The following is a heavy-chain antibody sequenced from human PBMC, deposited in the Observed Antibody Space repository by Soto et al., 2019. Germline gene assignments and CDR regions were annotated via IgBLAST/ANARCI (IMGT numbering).Heavy chain of an antibody. CDR3: ARWGTTGGLDV. CDR1: GFTFRSYV. V-gene: IGHV3-30*19. D-gene: IGHD3-16*01. Sequence: QVQLVESGGGVFQPGTSLRVSCVGSGFTFRSYVIHGVRQAPGKGLEWVALTSYDGSDKYYGDSVRGRFTISRDNSRNTVDLQMDSLRLEDTALYYCARWGTTGGLDVWGQGTLVSVSS. J-gene: IGHJ1*01. CDR2: TSYDGSDK.